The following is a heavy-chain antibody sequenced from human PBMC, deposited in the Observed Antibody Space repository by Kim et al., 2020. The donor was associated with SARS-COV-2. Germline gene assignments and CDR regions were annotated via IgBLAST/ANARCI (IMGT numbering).Heavy chain of an antibody. CDR3: ARGGVKQWLGL. J-gene: IGHJ2*01. D-gene: IGHD6-19*01. V-gene: IGHV4-59*01. Sequence: SETLSLTCTVSGGSISAYYWSWIRQSPEKGLEWIGFITYSGSTNYNPSLKSRVAISLDSSKNQFSLNLTSLTAADTAVYYCARGGVKQWLGLWSRGPLV. CDR2: ITYSGST. CDR1: GGSISAYY.